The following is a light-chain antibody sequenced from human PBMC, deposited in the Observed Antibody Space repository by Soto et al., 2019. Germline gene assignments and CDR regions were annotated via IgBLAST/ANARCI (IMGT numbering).Light chain of an antibody. CDR1: QSISSW. Sequence: DIQMTQSPSTLSASVGDRVTITCRASQSISSWLAWYQQKPGKAPKLLIYDAASLESRLRSKFSCSGAGTEFALTISGLQPDDFATYYRQQYNSYYSENIFGQGTKVEIK. J-gene: IGKJ2*01. CDR3: QQYNSYYSENI. CDR2: DAA. V-gene: IGKV1-5*01.